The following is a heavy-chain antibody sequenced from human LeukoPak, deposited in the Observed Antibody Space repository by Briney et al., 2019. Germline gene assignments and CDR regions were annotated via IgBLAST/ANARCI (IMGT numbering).Heavy chain of an antibody. V-gene: IGHV3-7*01. Sequence: GGSLRLSCAASGFTFSSYWMSWVRLAPGKGLEWVANIRGDGSEKWYADSVKGRFTISRDNAQNSVHLQMNSLRAEDTAVYHCARDEYRSRWLHPWGQGTLVTVTS. CDR1: GFTFSSYW. CDR2: IRGDGSEK. D-gene: IGHD5-24*01. CDR3: ARDEYRSRWLHP. J-gene: IGHJ5*02.